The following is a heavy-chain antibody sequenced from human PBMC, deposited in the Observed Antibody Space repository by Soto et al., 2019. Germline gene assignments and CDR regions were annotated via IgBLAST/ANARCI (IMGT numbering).Heavy chain of an antibody. V-gene: IGHV3-74*01. CDR1: GFTFTTHW. J-gene: IGHJ4*02. Sequence: GGSLRLSCTASGFTFTTHWMHWVRQAPGKGLVWVSRIYFDGITTNYADSVKGRLTVSRDNAKNTVYLHVNTLRDEDTAVYYCARGGAMGVDYWGQGTLVTVSS. CDR2: IYFDGITT. D-gene: IGHD1-26*01. CDR3: ARGGAMGVDY.